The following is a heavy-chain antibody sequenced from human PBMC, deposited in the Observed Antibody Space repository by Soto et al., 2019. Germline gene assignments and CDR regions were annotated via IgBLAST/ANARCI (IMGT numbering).Heavy chain of an antibody. CDR1: GYTFTDYY. D-gene: IGHD6-19*01. CDR3: ARDQSPSSGWPGMDV. CDR2: INPNSGGT. Sequence: PSVKVSCKASGYTFTDYYMHWVRQAPGQGLEWMGWINPNSGGTNYAQKFQGRVTMTRDTSISTAYMELNRLRSDDTAVYYCARDQSPSSGWPGMDVWGQGTKVTVSS. J-gene: IGHJ6*02. V-gene: IGHV1-2*02.